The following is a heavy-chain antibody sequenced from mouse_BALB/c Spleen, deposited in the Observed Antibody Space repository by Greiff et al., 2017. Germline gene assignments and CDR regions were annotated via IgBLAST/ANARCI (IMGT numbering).Heavy chain of an antibody. V-gene: IGHV5-4*02. CDR2: ISDGGSYT. Sequence: VESGGGLVKPGGSLKLSCAASGFTFSDYYMYWVRQTPEKRLEWVATISDGGSYTYYPDSVKGRFTISRDNAKNNLYLQMSSLKSEDTAMYYCARGGNQPFAYWGQGTLVTVSA. CDR1: GFTFSDYY. CDR3: ARGGNQPFAY. D-gene: IGHD2-1*01. J-gene: IGHJ3*01.